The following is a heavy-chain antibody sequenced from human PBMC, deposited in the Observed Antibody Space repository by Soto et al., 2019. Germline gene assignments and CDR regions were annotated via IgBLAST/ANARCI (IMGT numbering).Heavy chain of an antibody. D-gene: IGHD6-13*01. Sequence: QLQLQESGPGLVKPSETLSLTCTVSGGSISSSSFHWGWIRQPPGKGLEWSGSIYYSGSTYYSPSLKSRVTRSSDTSKNQFRRRLSSGTAADTAVYYCARRERAAGTDWWFDPRGQGTLVTVSS. CDR2: IYYSGST. J-gene: IGHJ5*02. CDR1: GGSISSSSFH. CDR3: ARRERAAGTDWWFDP. V-gene: IGHV4-39*01.